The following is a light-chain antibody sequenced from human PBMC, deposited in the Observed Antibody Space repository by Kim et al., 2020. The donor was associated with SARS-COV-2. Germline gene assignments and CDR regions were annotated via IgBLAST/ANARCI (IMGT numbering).Light chain of an antibody. CDR3: QQYNNWPPWT. CDR1: QSVSSN. CDR2: GAS. Sequence: EIVMTQSPATLSLSPGERATLSCRASQSVSSNLAWYQQKAGQAPRLLIYGASTRATCIPARFSGSGSGTEFTLTISSLQSEDFAVYYCQQYNNWPPWTFGQGTKVDIK. J-gene: IGKJ1*01. V-gene: IGKV3-15*01.